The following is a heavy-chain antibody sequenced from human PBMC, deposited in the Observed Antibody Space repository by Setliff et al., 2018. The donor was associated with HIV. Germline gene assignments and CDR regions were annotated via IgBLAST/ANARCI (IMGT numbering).Heavy chain of an antibody. J-gene: IGHJ4*02. D-gene: IGHD2-15*01. CDR2: AYYTERT. Sequence: SETLSLTCTVSGDGISSWQWSWIRQPPGKALEWIGYAYYTERTNYNPSLKSRVTISVDTSKNKFSLKLSSVTAADTAVYYCASEEVAWTVSDSFFEFWGQGVPVTVSS. CDR1: GDGISSWQ. V-gene: IGHV4-59*01. CDR3: ASEEVAWTVSDSFFEF.